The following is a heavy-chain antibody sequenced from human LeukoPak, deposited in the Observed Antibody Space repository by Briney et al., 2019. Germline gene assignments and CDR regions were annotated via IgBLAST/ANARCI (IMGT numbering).Heavy chain of an antibody. J-gene: IGHJ4*02. CDR1: GFTFSSYA. CDR3: ARDLFRRTVTFLVY. CDR2: ISYDGSNK. D-gene: IGHD4-17*01. Sequence: GRSLRLSCAASGFTFSSYAMHWVRQAPGKGLEWVAVISYDGSNKYYADSVKGRFTISRDNSKNTLYLQMNSLRAEDAAVYYCARDLFRRTVTFLVYWGQGTLVTVSS. V-gene: IGHV3-30-3*01.